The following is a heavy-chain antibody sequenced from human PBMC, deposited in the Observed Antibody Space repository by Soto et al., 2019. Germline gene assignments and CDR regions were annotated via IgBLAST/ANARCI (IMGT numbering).Heavy chain of an antibody. CDR3: ARTAPMDAGDKYYYDF. V-gene: IGHV1-69*13. CDR2: IIPFFGTA. J-gene: IGHJ4*02. CDR1: GGAFSTFG. D-gene: IGHD3-16*01. Sequence: SVKVSCKTSGGAFSTFGISWVRQAPGQGLEWMGGIIPFFGTAEYSQKFEDRITITADESTNTVYMDLRSLTSEDTAIYYCARTAPMDAGDKYYYDFWGQGALVTVSS.